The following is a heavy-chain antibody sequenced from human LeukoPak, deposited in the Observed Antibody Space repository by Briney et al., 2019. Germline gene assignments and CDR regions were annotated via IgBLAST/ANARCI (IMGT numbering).Heavy chain of an antibody. Sequence: GGSLRLSCSASGFSFASYGMNWVRQAPGSGLKWVAYISAGSSNTFYADSVKGRFTISRDDADNFLHLQVNSLSADDTAVYYCARSAVQANTPFYFDFWGQGALVTVSS. V-gene: IGHV3-48*01. J-gene: IGHJ4*02. CDR3: ARSAVQANTPFYFDF. D-gene: IGHD1-26*01. CDR1: GFSFASYG. CDR2: ISAGSSNT.